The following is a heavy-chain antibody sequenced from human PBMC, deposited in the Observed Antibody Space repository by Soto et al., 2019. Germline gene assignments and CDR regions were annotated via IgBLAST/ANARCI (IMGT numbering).Heavy chain of an antibody. CDR2: TYYRSKWYN. CDR1: GDSVSSNSAA. CDR3: AREGTNRPRIAAGWFDP. V-gene: IGHV6-1*01. Sequence: SQTLSLTCAISGDSVSSNSAAWNWIRQSPSRGLEWLGRTYYRSKWYNDYAVSVRSRITINPDTSKNQFSLQLNSVTPEDTAVYYCAREGTNRPRIAAGWFDPWGQGTLVTVSS. J-gene: IGHJ5*02. D-gene: IGHD6-13*01.